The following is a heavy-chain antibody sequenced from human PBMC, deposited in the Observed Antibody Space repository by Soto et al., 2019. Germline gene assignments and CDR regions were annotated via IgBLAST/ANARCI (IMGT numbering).Heavy chain of an antibody. CDR3: ARDLAAAGTTTTRVDV. CDR2: ISAYNGNT. J-gene: IGHJ6*02. CDR1: GYTFNSYG. D-gene: IGHD6-13*01. Sequence: QVQLVQSGAEVKKPGASVKVSCKASGYTFNSYGISWVRQAPGQGLEWMGWISAYNGNTNYVQKVQGRVTITADKSTSTAYMELSSLRSEDTAVYYCARDLAAAGTTTTRVDVWGQGTTVTVSS. V-gene: IGHV1-18*01.